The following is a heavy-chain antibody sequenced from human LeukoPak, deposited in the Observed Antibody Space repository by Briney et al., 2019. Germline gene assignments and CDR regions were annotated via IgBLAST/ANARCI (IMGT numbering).Heavy chain of an antibody. Sequence: GGSLRLSCAASGFTFSSYAMSWVRQAPGKGLEWVSAISGSGGSTYYADSVKGRFTISRDNSKNTLYLQMNSLRAEDTAVYYCAKETPSEREQLVGPTYYFDYWGQGTLVTVSS. CDR1: GFTFSSYA. D-gene: IGHD6-6*01. CDR3: AKETPSEREQLVGPTYYFDY. V-gene: IGHV3-23*01. CDR2: ISGSGGST. J-gene: IGHJ4*02.